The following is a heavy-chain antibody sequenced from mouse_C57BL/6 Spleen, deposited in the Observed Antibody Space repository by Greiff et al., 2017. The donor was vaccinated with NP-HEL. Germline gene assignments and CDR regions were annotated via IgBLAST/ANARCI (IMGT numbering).Heavy chain of an antibody. CDR1: GFNIKDYY. Sequence: VQLQQSGAELVRPGASVKLSCTASGFNIKDYYMHWVKQRPEQGLEWIGRIDPEDGDTEYAPKFQGKATMTADTSSNTAYLQLSSLTSEDTAVYYGTTPITTVVAPWFAYWGQGTLVTVSA. D-gene: IGHD1-1*01. J-gene: IGHJ3*01. CDR3: TTPITTVVAPWFAY. CDR2: IDPEDGDT. V-gene: IGHV14-1*01.